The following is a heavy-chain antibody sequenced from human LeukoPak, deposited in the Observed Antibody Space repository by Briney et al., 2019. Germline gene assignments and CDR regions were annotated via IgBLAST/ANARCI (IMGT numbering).Heavy chain of an antibody. CDR2: ISGYSGNT. V-gene: IGHV1-18*01. CDR3: ARAWNDDDWFDP. CDR1: GYTFTSCG. D-gene: IGHD1-1*01. J-gene: IGHJ5*02. Sequence: ASVKVSCKASGYTFTSCGISWVRQAPGQGLEWLGWISGYSGNTNYAQNLPGRFTMTTDTSTTTAYMELRSLRFDDTAVYYCARAWNDDDWFDPWGQGTLVTVSS.